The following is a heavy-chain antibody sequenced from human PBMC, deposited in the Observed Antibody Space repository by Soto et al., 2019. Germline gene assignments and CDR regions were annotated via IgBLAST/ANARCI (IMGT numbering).Heavy chain of an antibody. J-gene: IGHJ4*02. CDR3: SKLIRGFRYIAY. D-gene: IGHD5-18*01. CDR1: ELTLTNAW. Sequence: EVRLEESGGGLVQPGGSLRLSCVASELTLTNAWMSWVRQAPGKGLEWVGRITSKTESGTPDYAAHGQGRFTISSDESKSTLFLEMKSLMTEDTAVYYGSKLIRGFRYIAYWGQGTLVTVSS. CDR2: ITSKTESGTP. V-gene: IGHV3-15*01.